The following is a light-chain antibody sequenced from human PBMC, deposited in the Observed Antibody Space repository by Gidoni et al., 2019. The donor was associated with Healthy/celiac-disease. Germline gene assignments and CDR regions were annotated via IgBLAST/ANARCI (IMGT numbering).Light chain of an antibody. CDR3: QQYNSYWT. Sequence: TQLTQSPSTLSASVGDRVTITCRASQSISSGLAWYQQKPGKAPKLLIYKASSLESGVPSRFGGSGSGTEFTLTISSLQRDDFANYYCQQYNSYWTFGQGTKVEIK. CDR1: QSISSG. CDR2: KAS. J-gene: IGKJ1*01. V-gene: IGKV1-5*03.